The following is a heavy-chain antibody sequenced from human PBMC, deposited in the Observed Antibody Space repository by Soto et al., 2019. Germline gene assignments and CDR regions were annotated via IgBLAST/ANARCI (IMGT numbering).Heavy chain of an antibody. D-gene: IGHD3-10*01. CDR2: ISYFGST. V-gene: IGHV4-39*01. J-gene: IGHJ4*02. CDR1: GGSISSDSYY. CDR3: ARGGYYYGSMGY. Sequence: SETLSLTCTVSGGSISSDSYYWGWIRQSPEKGFEWIASISYFGSTYYSPTLKSRLLISIDTSKSQFSLKLSSVTAADTAVYYCARGGYYYGSMGYWGQGTLVTVSS.